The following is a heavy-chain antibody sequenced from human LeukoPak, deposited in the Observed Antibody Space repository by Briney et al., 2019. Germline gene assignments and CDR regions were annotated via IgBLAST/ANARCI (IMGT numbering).Heavy chain of an antibody. CDR2: ISSSSSYI. Sequence: PGGSLRLSCAASGFTFSSYSMNWVRQAPGKGLEWVSYISSSSSYIYYADSVKGRFTISRDNAKNSLYLQMNSLRAEDTAVYYCARMEDYYDSSGYSDYWGQGTLVTVSS. J-gene: IGHJ4*02. CDR3: ARMEDYYDSSGYSDY. V-gene: IGHV3-21*01. CDR1: GFTFSSYS. D-gene: IGHD3-22*01.